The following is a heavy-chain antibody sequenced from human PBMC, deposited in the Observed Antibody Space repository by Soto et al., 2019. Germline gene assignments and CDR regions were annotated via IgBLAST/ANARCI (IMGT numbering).Heavy chain of an antibody. Sequence: KPGGSLRLSCTASGFTFGDYAMSWFRQAPGKGLEWVGFIRSKAYGGTTEYAASVKGRFTISRDDSKSIAYLQMNSLKTEDTAVYYCTRDLDSSSQGAEYFQHWGQGTLATVSS. D-gene: IGHD6-13*01. CDR3: TRDLDSSSQGAEYFQH. CDR2: IRSKAYGGTT. CDR1: GFTFGDYA. V-gene: IGHV3-49*05. J-gene: IGHJ1*01.